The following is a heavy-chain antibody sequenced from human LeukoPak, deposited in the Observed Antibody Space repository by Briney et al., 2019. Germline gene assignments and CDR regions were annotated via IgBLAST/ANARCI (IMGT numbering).Heavy chain of an antibody. CDR2: ISGSGGST. Sequence: GESLKISCKGSGYSFTSYWIGWVRQAPGKGLEWVSAISGSGGSTYYADSVKGRFTISRDNSKNTLYLQMNSLRAEDTAVYYCAKERHYYWGQGTLVTVSS. CDR1: GYSFTSYW. CDR3: AKERHYY. J-gene: IGHJ4*02. V-gene: IGHV3-23*01.